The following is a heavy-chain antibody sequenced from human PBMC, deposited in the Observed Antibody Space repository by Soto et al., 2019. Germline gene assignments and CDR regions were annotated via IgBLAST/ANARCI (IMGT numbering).Heavy chain of an antibody. V-gene: IGHV3-9*01. CDR3: AKGDYGDYNDAFDI. Sequence: EVQLVESGGGLVQPGRSLRLSCAASGFTFDDYAMHWVRQAPGKGLEWVSGISWNSGSIGYVDSVKGRFTISRDNAKNSLYLQMNSLRAEDTALYYCAKGDYGDYNDAFDIWGQGTMVTVSS. D-gene: IGHD4-17*01. CDR1: GFTFDDYA. J-gene: IGHJ3*02. CDR2: ISWNSGSI.